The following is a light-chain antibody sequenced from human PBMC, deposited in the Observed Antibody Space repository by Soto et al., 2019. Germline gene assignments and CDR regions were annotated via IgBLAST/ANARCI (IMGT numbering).Light chain of an antibody. CDR1: SSDVGGYNY. CDR3: SSYTSSGTLV. Sequence: QSALTQSASVSGSPGQSITISCTGTSSDVGGYNYVSWYQQHPGKAPKLMISEVSNRPSGVSNRFSGSKSGNTASLTISGLQPEDEANYHCSSYTSSGTLVFGGGTQLTVL. V-gene: IGLV2-14*01. J-gene: IGLJ3*02. CDR2: EVS.